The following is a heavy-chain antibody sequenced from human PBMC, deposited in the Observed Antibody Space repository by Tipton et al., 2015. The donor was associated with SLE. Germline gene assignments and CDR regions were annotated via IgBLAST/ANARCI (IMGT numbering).Heavy chain of an antibody. CDR2: VSSSTIYT. J-gene: IGHJ4*02. CDR1: GFTFTSYT. CDR3: VRGEAVTDY. D-gene: IGHD6-19*01. Sequence: SLRLSCVASGFTFTSYTMNWVRQAPGKGLEWVSSVSSSTIYTYYAGSVKGRFTISRDNAKNSLYLQMDTLRADDTAVYYCVRGEAVTDYWGQGTLVTVSS. V-gene: IGHV3-21*01.